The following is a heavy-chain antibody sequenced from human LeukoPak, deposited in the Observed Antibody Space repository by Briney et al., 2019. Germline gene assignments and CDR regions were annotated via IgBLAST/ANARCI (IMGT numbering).Heavy chain of an antibody. CDR3: ARPSQASSSNTNYYYYGMDV. CDR2: TNPNSGNT. Sequence: GASVKVSCKASGYTFTSYDINWVRQATGQGLEWMGWTNPNSGNTGYAQKFQGRVTMTRNTSISTAYMELSSLRSEDTAVYYCARPSQASSSNTNYYYYGMDVWGQGTTVTVSS. V-gene: IGHV1-8*01. CDR1: GYTFTSYD. D-gene: IGHD6-6*01. J-gene: IGHJ6*02.